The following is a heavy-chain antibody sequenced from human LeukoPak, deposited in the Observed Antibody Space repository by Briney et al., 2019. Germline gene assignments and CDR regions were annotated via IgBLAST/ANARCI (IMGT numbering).Heavy chain of an antibody. V-gene: IGHV1-2*02. CDR1: GYTLTGYY. D-gene: IGHD2-2*01. CDR3: PRTTYCRSTRCRKGFDY. J-gene: IGHJ4*02. CDR2: INPNIGGS. Sequence: ASVKVSCKASGYTLTGYYIHWVRQAPGQGLECMGWINPNIGGSNYAQKFQGRVTMTSDTSIRSAYLERSRLRSDDTGVYYCPRTTYCRSTRCRKGFDYWGEGTLVTVSS.